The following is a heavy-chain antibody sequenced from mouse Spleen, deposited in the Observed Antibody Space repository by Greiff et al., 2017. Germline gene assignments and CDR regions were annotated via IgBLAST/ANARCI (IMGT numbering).Heavy chain of an antibody. V-gene: IGHV2-9*02. CDR2: IWAGGST. J-gene: IGHJ2*01. D-gene: IGHD2-3*01. CDR3: AREGYSHFDY. Sequence: QVQLKESGPGLVAPSQSLSITCTVSGFSLTSYGVHWVRQPPGKGLEWLGVIWAGGSTNYNSALMSRLSISKDNSKSQVFLKMNSLQTDDTAMYYCAREGYSHFDYWGQGTTLTVSS. CDR1: GFSLTSYG.